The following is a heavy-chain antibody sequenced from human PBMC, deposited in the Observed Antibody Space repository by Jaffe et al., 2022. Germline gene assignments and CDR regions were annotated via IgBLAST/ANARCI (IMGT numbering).Heavy chain of an antibody. Sequence: EVQLVQSGAEVKKPGESLKISCKGSGYSFTSYWIGWVRQMPGKGLEWMGIIYPGDSDTRYSPSFQGQVTISADKSISTAYLQWSSLKASDTAMYYCVSMIRNRGRIQLWFYYWGQGTLVTVSS. CDR2: IYPGDSDT. CDR1: GYSFTSYW. CDR3: VSMIRNRGRIQLWFYY. J-gene: IGHJ4*02. D-gene: IGHD5-18*01. V-gene: IGHV5-51*03.